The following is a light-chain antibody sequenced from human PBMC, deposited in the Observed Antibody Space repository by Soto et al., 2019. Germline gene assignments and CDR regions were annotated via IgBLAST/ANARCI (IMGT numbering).Light chain of an antibody. CDR1: QSVNTN. Sequence: EIVMTQSPTIVSVSPGERATLSCRAGQSVNTNLAWYQQKPGQAPRLLISGASTRAPGIAARFSGSGSGTNFTLSISGLQSEDFAVYYCHQRSTWPSTFGLGTKVEIK. CDR3: HQRSTWPST. CDR2: GAS. J-gene: IGKJ1*01. V-gene: IGKV3-15*01.